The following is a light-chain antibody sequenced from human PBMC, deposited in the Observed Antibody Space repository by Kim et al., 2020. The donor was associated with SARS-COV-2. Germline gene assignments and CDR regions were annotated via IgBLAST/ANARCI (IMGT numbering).Light chain of an antibody. Sequence: ASVGDRVTIPCRASQSIRNDLAWYQQRPGKAPKLLIYGAFSLQTGIPSRFSGSGSATDFTLTISSLQPEDIATYFCLQDYRYPRTFGQGTRLEIK. CDR1: QSIRND. J-gene: IGKJ5*01. V-gene: IGKV1-6*01. CDR2: GAF. CDR3: LQDYRYPRT.